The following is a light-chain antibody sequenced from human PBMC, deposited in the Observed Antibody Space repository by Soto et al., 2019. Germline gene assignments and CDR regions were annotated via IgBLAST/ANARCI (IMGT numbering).Light chain of an antibody. V-gene: IGLV2-14*03. CDR1: SSDVDTYIY. CDR2: DVT. J-gene: IGLJ1*01. Sequence: QSVLTQPASVSGSPGQSITISCTGTSSDVDTYIYISWYQQHPGKAPKLIIYDVTNRPPGVSNRFSGSKSGNTASLTISVLQNEDEADYYCSSYTFSTLVFATGTKLTVL. CDR3: SSYTFSTLV.